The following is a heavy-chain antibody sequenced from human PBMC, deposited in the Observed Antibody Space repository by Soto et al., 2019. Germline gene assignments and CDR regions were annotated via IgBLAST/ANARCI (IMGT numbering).Heavy chain of an antibody. CDR1: GAALNSGNYY. J-gene: IGHJ5*02. V-gene: IGHV4-31*03. CDR2: IYVTGAF. D-gene: IGHD2-21*01. Sequence: TLSLTCSVSGAALNSGNYYWSWIRQVPGKGLEWIGHIYVTGAFDYNPSLRDRITISQDTSERQFSLNLRLVTAADTAVYYCARLRIATNNYKWFDPWGQGTLVTVSS. CDR3: ARLRIATNNYKWFDP.